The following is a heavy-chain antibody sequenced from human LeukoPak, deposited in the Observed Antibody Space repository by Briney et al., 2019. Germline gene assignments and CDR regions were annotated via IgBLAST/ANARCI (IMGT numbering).Heavy chain of an antibody. D-gene: IGHD3-3*01. Sequence: GGSLRLPCAASGFTFSSYAMSWVRQAPGKGLEWVSAISGSGGSTYYADSVKGRFTISRDNSKNTLYLQMNSLRAEDTAVYYCAKGDYDFWSGYSLYYFDYWGQGTLVTVSS. V-gene: IGHV3-23*01. CDR1: GFTFSSYA. CDR2: ISGSGGST. CDR3: AKGDYDFWSGYSLYYFDY. J-gene: IGHJ4*02.